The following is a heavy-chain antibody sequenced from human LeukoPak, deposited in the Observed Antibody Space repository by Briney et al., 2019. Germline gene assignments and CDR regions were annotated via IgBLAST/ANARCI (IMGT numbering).Heavy chain of an antibody. J-gene: IGHJ2*01. CDR3: AKGRPTTLGYCGRSICADWYFDL. CDR2: IGPNGGDA. CDR1: GFTFSNYA. Sequence: GGSLRLSCSASGFTFSNYAMNWFRQAPGKGLEYVSVIGPNGGDAYYADSVKGRFTISRDNSRNTLYLQMSSLRAEDTAVYYCAKGRPTTLGYCGRSICADWYFDLWGRGTLLSVSS. V-gene: IGHV3-64D*06. D-gene: IGHD2-2*01.